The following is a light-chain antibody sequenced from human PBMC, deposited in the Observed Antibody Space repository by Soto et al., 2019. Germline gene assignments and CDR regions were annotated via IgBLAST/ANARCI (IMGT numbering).Light chain of an antibody. J-gene: IGKJ4*01. CDR3: QQYHTCPIT. Sequence: DIVMTQSPATLSVAPGERVTFSCRASQGVSRKLAWYQHKPCQAHRLLICAPSTGAPGIPARFSGSGAGTEFTLTISSLQAEDCAIYYCQQYHTCPITFGGGTKVEIK. CDR2: APS. V-gene: IGKV3-15*01. CDR1: QGVSRK.